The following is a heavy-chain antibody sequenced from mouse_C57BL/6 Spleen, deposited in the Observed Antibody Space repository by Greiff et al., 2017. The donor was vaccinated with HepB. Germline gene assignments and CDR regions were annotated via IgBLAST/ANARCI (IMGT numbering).Heavy chain of an antibody. Sequence: EVQLQQSGPELVKPGASVKISCKASGYTFTDYYMNWVKQSHGKSLEWIGDINPNNGGTSYNQKFKGKATLTVDKSSSTAYMELRSLTSEDSAVYYCARGGVDGSSYDYFDYWGQGTTLTVSS. CDR2: INPNNGGT. J-gene: IGHJ2*01. CDR3: ARGGVDGSSYDYFDY. CDR1: GYTFTDYY. V-gene: IGHV1-26*01. D-gene: IGHD1-1*01.